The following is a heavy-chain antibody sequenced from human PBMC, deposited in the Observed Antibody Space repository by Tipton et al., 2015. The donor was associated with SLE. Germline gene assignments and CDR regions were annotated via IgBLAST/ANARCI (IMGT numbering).Heavy chain of an antibody. Sequence: TLSLTCTVSGGSISSYYWSWIRQPPGKGLEWIGYIYYSGSTNYNPSLKSRVTISVDTSKNQFSLKLSSVIAADTAVYYCAGDYYDSSGLFDYWGQGTLVTVSS. CDR3: AGDYYDSSGLFDY. D-gene: IGHD3-22*01. CDR1: GGSISSYY. V-gene: IGHV4-59*08. CDR2: IYYSGST. J-gene: IGHJ4*02.